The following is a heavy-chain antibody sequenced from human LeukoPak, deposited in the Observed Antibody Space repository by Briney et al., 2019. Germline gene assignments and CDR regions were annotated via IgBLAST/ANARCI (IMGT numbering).Heavy chain of an antibody. CDR2: ISGSGGST. D-gene: IGHD3-22*01. Sequence: PGGSLRLSRATSGFTFSSYAMSWVRQAPGKGLEWVSAISGSGGSTYYADSVKGRFTISRDNSKNTLYLQMNSLRAEDTAVYYCAKDNYDSSGHYYTLLDYWGQGTLVTVSS. CDR3: AKDNYDSSGHYYTLLDY. CDR1: GFTFSSYA. J-gene: IGHJ4*02. V-gene: IGHV3-23*01.